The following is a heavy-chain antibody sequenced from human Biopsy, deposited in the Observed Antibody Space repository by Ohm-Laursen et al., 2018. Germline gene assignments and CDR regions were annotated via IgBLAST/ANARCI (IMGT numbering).Heavy chain of an antibody. V-gene: IGHV3-48*04. J-gene: IGHJ6*02. Sequence: GSLRLSCTASEFTFSGYSINWVRQAPGRGLEWVSYINVYSNKKYYADSVKGRFIVSRDNDKNSLYLQMNSLRAEDTAVYHCARSPGRDRMDVWGQGTTVIVSS. D-gene: IGHD1-14*01. CDR2: INVYSNKK. CDR3: ARSPGRDRMDV. CDR1: EFTFSGYS.